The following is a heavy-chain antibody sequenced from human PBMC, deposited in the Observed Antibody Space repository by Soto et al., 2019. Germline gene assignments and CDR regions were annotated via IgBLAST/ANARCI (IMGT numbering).Heavy chain of an antibody. CDR3: ARAHSLDV. Sequence: PSETLSLTCTVSGGSIISYNLNWIRQPPGQGLEWIGAIYYGGTTTYNPSLRSRVTISVDTSKNQFSLKLSSVTAADTAVYYCARAHSLDVWGQGTTVTVSS. J-gene: IGHJ6*02. CDR1: GGSIISYN. V-gene: IGHV4-59*01. CDR2: IYYGGTT. D-gene: IGHD2-21*01.